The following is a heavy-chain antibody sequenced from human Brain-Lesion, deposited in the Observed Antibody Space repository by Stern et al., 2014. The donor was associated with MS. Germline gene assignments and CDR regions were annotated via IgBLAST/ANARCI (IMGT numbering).Heavy chain of an antibody. CDR3: AGEEDIRYCSGGSCTGNWFDP. CDR1: GGSVSSTSYA. J-gene: IGHJ5*02. Sequence: VQLVQSGPGLVKPSETLSLTCTVAGGSVSSTSYAYSGNTYYSPSLKSRLTISLDTSKNQFSLQLRSVTAADTAVYYCAGEEDIRYCSGGSCTGNWFDPWGQGTLVTVSS. CDR2: YSGNT. D-gene: IGHD2-15*01. V-gene: IGHV4-59*05.